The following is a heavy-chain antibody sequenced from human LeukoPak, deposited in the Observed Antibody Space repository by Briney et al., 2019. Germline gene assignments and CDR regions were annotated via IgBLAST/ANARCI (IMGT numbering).Heavy chain of an antibody. Sequence: ASVKVSCKASGYTFTSYEINWVRQATGHGLEWMGWMNPNSGDTAYAQKFQGRITMTRSTSITTAYMELSGLRSEDTAVYYCARGLGSYDSSELTWPMISLWGQGTQVTVSS. V-gene: IGHV1-8*01. J-gene: IGHJ4*02. D-gene: IGHD3-22*01. CDR3: ARGLGSYDSSELTWPMISL. CDR1: GYTFTSYE. CDR2: MNPNSGDT.